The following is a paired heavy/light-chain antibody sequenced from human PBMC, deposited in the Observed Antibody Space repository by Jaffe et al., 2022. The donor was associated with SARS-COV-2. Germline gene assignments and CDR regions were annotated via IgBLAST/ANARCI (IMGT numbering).Light chain of an antibody. J-gene: IGLJ2*01. V-gene: IGLV3-10*01. CDR3: YSADSSGDHRV. CDR2: EDN. Sequence: SYELTQPPSVSVSPGQTARITCSGDALPKKYAYWYQQKSGQAPMLVIYEDNKRPSGIPERFSGSSSGTMATLTISGAQVEDDADYYCYSADSSGDHRVFGGGTKLTVL. CDR1: ALPKKY.
Heavy chain of an antibody. V-gene: IGHV3-7*01. CDR3: ASGSCSGGACSRAPTN. Sequence: VQLVESGGGLVQPGGSLRLSCAASGFTFSTYWMNWVRQAPGKGLEWVADMNQDGSEKYYVDSVKGRFTISRDNAKNSLYLQINSLRAEDTAVYYCASGSCSGGACSRAPTNWGQGTLVTVSS. J-gene: IGHJ4*02. CDR1: GFTFSTYW. CDR2: MNQDGSEK. D-gene: IGHD2-15*01.